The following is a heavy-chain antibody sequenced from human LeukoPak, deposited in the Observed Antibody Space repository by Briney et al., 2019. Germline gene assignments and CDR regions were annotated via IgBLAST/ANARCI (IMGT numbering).Heavy chain of an antibody. Sequence: GGSVRLSCVASGFTFSGHLMHWVRQVPGKGLVAVARIAPDGSATTYADSVKGRFTISRGNAKNTLYLEMNSLTAEDTALYYCTRSGYYNGYDYWGQGTLVTVSS. V-gene: IGHV3-74*03. J-gene: IGHJ4*02. D-gene: IGHD3-10*01. CDR2: IAPDGSAT. CDR1: GFTFSGHL. CDR3: TRSGYYNGYDY.